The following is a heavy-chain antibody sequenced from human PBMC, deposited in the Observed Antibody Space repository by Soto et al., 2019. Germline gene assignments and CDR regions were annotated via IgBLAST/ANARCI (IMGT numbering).Heavy chain of an antibody. D-gene: IGHD2-2*01. CDR2: ISSSGYTV. Sequence: EVQLVESGGALVQPGGSLRLSCAASRFTFSTYEMNWVRQAPGKGLEWVSYISSSGYTVYYADSVKGRFTISRDNTRNSLYLQMNSLRDEDTALYYCVRYCSTTFCTGVATRTFDYWGQGTLVTVSS. V-gene: IGHV3-48*03. CDR1: RFTFSTYE. CDR3: VRYCSTTFCTGVATRTFDY. J-gene: IGHJ4*02.